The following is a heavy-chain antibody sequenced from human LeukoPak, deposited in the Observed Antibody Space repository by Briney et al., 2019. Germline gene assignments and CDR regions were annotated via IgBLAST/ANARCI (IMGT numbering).Heavy chain of an antibody. CDR1: GFTFSSYA. CDR3: ARGPAMAHFDY. Sequence: GGSLRLSCAASGFTFSSYAMSWVRQAPGKGLEWVSSISSSSSYMYYADSVKGRFTISRDNAENSLYLQMNSLRAEDTAVYYCARGPAMAHFDYWGQGTLVTVSS. J-gene: IGHJ4*02. D-gene: IGHD5-18*01. CDR2: ISSSSSYM. V-gene: IGHV3-21*01.